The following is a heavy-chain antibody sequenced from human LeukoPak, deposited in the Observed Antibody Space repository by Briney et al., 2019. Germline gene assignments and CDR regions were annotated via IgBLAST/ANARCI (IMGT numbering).Heavy chain of an antibody. D-gene: IGHD2-2*01. V-gene: IGHV3-23*01. CDR2: ISGSGGST. CDR3: ATGRTIVVVPAAMPDY. J-gene: IGHJ4*02. CDR1: GFTFSSYA. Sequence: GGSLRLSCAASGFTFSSYAMSWVRQAPGKGLEWVSAISGSGGSTYYADSVKGRFTISRDNSKNALYLQMNSLRAEDTAVYYCATGRTIVVVPAAMPDYWAREPWSPSPQ.